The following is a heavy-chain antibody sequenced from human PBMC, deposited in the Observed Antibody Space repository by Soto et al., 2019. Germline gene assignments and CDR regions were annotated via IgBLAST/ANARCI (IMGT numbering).Heavy chain of an antibody. J-gene: IGHJ4*02. CDR3: ARDRADYGSGNYYNRINF. D-gene: IGHD3-10*01. Sequence: QVQLVQSGAEVKKPGSSVKVSCKASGGIFSTYAISWLRQAPGQGLAWMGGIIPLFGTPNYAQRFQGRVTLTADESTSTAYMELSRLRSEDTAVYYCARDRADYGSGNYYNRINFWGQGTLVTVSS. V-gene: IGHV1-69*01. CDR2: IIPLFGTP. CDR1: GGIFSTYA.